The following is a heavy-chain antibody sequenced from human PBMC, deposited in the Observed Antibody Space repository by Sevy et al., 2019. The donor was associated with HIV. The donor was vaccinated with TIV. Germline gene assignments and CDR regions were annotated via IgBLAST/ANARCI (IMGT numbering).Heavy chain of an antibody. D-gene: IGHD3-16*01. Sequence: GGSLRFSCKASGLTFSVFWLNWFRQVQGKGLEWWANINQIGSEMYYVDSVKGRFTISRGNAVSALYRQRHGLGAEDAATYFCARRCFYLWGQGTVVTVSS. J-gene: IGHJ1*01. V-gene: IGHV3-7*01. CDR1: GLTFSVFW. CDR3: ARRCFYL. CDR2: INQIGSEM.